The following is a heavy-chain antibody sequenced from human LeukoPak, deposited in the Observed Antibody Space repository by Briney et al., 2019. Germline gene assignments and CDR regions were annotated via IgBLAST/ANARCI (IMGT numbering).Heavy chain of an antibody. CDR2: INHSGST. J-gene: IGHJ5*02. CDR3: ARWCRYYGSGSKGWFDP. D-gene: IGHD3-10*01. V-gene: IGHV4-34*01. Sequence: SETLSLTCAVYGGSFSGYYWSWIRQPPGKGLEWIGEINHSGSTNYNPSLKSRVTISVDTSKNQFSLKLSSVTAADTAVYYCARWCRYYGSGSKGWFDPWGQGTLVTVSS. CDR1: GGSFSGYY.